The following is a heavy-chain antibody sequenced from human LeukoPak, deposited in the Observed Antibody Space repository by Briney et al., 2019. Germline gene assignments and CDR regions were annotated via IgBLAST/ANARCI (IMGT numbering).Heavy chain of an antibody. CDR3: AKRVVGATYGYYFDY. V-gene: IGHV3-30*04. J-gene: IGHJ4*02. D-gene: IGHD1-26*01. Sequence: GRSLRLSCAASGFTFSSYVMHWVRQAPGKGLEWVAIISYDGSNEYYADSVKGRFTISRDNSKNTLYLQMNSLRAEDTAVYYCAKRVVGATYGYYFDYWGQGTLVTVSS. CDR2: ISYDGSNE. CDR1: GFTFSSYV.